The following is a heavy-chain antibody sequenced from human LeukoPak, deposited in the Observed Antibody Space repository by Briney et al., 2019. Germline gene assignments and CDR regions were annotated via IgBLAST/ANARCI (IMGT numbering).Heavy chain of an antibody. D-gene: IGHD5-24*01. CDR2: ITGRGNTI. J-gene: IGHJ4*02. CDR1: GFVFNSYE. CDR3: ARSLGPTKPFDF. Sequence: PGGSLRLSCVASGFVFNSYEMSWVRQAPGEGLEWLSYITGRGNTIYYADSVRGRFTISRDNAKLSLYLQMNTLRAEDTAIYYCARSLGPTKPFDFWGKGTPVTVSS. V-gene: IGHV3-48*03.